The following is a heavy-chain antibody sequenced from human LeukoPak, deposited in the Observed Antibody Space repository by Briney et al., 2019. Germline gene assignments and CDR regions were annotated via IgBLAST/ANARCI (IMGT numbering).Heavy chain of an antibody. CDR1: GGSFSGYY. D-gene: IGHD5-18*01. V-gene: IGHV4-34*01. J-gene: IGHJ4*02. CDR2: INHSGST. Sequence: PSETLSLTCAVYGGSFSGYYWSWIRQPPGKGLEWIGEINHSGSTNYNPSLKSRVTISVDTSKNQFSLKLSSVTAADTAVYYCARGLRYSYGYFDYWGQGTLVTVSS. CDR3: ARGLRYSYGYFDY.